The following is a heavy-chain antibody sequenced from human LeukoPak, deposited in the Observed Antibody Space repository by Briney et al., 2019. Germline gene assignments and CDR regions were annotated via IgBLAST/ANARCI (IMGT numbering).Heavy chain of an antibody. Sequence: GRSLKLSCTASGFTFGDYAMSWFRQAPGKGLEWVGFIRSKAYGGTTEYAASVKGRFTISRDDSKSIAYLQMNSLKTEDTAVYYCTRAYTQLGFDPWGQGTLVTVSS. CDR3: TRAYTQLGFDP. CDR1: GFTFGDYA. V-gene: IGHV3-49*03. CDR2: IRSKAYGGTT. D-gene: IGHD2-2*01. J-gene: IGHJ5*02.